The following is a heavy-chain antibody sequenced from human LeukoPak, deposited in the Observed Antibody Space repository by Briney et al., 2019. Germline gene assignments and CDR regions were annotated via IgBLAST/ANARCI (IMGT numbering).Heavy chain of an antibody. D-gene: IGHD5-18*01. CDR1: GFTFSAYW. CDR2: IKEDGSEK. Sequence: GGSLRLSCAASGFTFSAYWMSWVRQTPGKGLEWVANIKEDGSEKYYVDYVKGRFIISRDNAKNSLHVQMNSLRAEDTAVYYCARLPLTARRHFDFWGQGTQVTVSS. V-gene: IGHV3-7*05. J-gene: IGHJ4*02. CDR3: ARLPLTARRHFDF.